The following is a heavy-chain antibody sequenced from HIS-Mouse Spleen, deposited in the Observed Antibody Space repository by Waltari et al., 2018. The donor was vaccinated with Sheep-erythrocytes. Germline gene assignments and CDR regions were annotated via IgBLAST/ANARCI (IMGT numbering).Heavy chain of an antibody. D-gene: IGHD6-13*01. CDR2: ILPVLGIA. V-gene: IGHV1-69*04. CDR1: GGTFSSYA. CDR3: ARAVRAAAATHAEYFQH. J-gene: IGHJ1*01. Sequence: QVQLVQSGAEVKKPGSSVKVSCKASGGTFSSYAISWVRQAPGQGLEWMGRILPVLGIANDARKFQGRVTITADKSTSTAYMELSSLRSEDTAVYYCARAVRAAAATHAEYFQHWGQGTLVTVSS.